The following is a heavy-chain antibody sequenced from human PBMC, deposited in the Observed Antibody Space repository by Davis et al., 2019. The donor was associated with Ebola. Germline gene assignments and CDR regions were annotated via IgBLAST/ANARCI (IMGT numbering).Heavy chain of an antibody. CDR1: GFTFSSYA. V-gene: IGHV3-23*01. CDR2: ISDSGATT. CDR3: ARDRKVYTY. J-gene: IGHJ4*02. Sequence: GESLKISCAASGFTFSSYAMSWVRQAPGKGLEWVSAISDSGATTYYADSVRGRFTISRDNSKNTLYVQMSSLRAEDTAVYYCARDRKVYTYWGRGTLVTVSS.